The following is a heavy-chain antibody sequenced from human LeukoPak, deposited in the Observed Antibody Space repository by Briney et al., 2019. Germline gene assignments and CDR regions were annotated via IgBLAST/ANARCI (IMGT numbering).Heavy chain of an antibody. CDR2: ISGSGGST. D-gene: IGHD6-13*01. Sequence: GGALRLSCAASGFTFANYAMSWVRQGPGKGLEWVSTISGSGGSTYYADSVKGRFTISRDNSKNTLFLQMNSLRADDTAVYFCAKDQKSIAATGYDYWGQGTLVTVSS. J-gene: IGHJ4*02. CDR1: GFTFANYA. V-gene: IGHV3-23*01. CDR3: AKDQKSIAATGYDY.